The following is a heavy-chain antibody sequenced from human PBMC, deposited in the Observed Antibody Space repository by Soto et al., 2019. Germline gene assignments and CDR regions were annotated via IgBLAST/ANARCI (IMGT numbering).Heavy chain of an antibody. CDR1: GASMSSYY. J-gene: IGHJ4*02. CDR3: ASGDAWGVLLAY. CDR2: IYFSGST. Sequence: SETLSLTCTVSGASMSSYYWSWVRQLPGKGLEWIGYIYFSGSTYYNPSLESRLSILQDTSQNQFSLRLSSVSAADTALYYCASGDAWGVLLAYWGQGVLVTVSS. D-gene: IGHD2-21*02. V-gene: IGHV4-59*06.